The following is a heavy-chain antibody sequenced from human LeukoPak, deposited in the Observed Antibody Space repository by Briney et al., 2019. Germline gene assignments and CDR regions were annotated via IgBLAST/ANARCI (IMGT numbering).Heavy chain of an antibody. J-gene: IGHJ4*02. V-gene: IGHV4-59*01. CDR1: GGSISSYY. D-gene: IGHD6-13*01. CDR3: ARGPRYSSSWYDY. Sequence: SETLSLTCTVSGGSISSYYWSWIRQPPGKGLEWTGYIYYSGSTNYNPSLKSRVTISVDTSKNQFSLKLSSVTAADTAVYYCARGPRYSSSWYDYWGQGTLVTVSS. CDR2: IYYSGST.